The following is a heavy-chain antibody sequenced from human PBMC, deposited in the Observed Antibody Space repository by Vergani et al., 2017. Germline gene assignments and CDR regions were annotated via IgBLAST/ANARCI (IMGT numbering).Heavy chain of an antibody. CDR2: IYYSGST. D-gene: IGHD3/OR15-3a*01. CDR3: ARDAGRDWYSNYYYGMDV. J-gene: IGHJ6*02. CDR1: GGSISSYY. Sequence: QVQLQESGPGLVKPSETLSLTCTVSGGSISSYYWSWTRQPPGKGLEWIGYIYYSGSTNYNPSLKSRVTISVDTSKNQFSLKLSSVTAADTAVYYCARDAGRDWYSNYYYGMDVWGQGTTVTVSS. V-gene: IGHV4-59*01.